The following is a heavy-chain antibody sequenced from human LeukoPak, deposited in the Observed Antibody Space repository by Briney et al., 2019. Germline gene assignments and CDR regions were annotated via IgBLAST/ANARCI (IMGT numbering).Heavy chain of an antibody. J-gene: IGHJ4*02. Sequence: PGGSLRLSCAASGFTFSSYGMHWVRQAPGKGLEWVAVMWYDGSNKYYADSVTGRFTISRDNSKNTLYLQMNSLRAEDMAVYYCARGNGYNYGYLDYWGQGTLVTVSS. CDR3: ARGNGYNYGYLDY. V-gene: IGHV3-33*01. D-gene: IGHD5-18*01. CDR1: GFTFSSYG. CDR2: MWYDGSNK.